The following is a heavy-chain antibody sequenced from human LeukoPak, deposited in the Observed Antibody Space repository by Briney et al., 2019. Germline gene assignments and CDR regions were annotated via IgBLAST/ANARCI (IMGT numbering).Heavy chain of an antibody. D-gene: IGHD5-24*01. CDR2: TYYRSKWSS. CDR1: GDSVSSKSAA. CDR3: ARGGQGDGYSADEAFDI. Sequence: SQTLSLTCAISGDSVSSKSAAWNWIRQSPSRGLEWLGRTYYRSKWSSGYAESVKSRLTISPDTSKNQFSLQVNSVTPEDTAVYYCARGGQGDGYSADEAFDIWGQGTMVTVSS. J-gene: IGHJ3*02. V-gene: IGHV6-1*01.